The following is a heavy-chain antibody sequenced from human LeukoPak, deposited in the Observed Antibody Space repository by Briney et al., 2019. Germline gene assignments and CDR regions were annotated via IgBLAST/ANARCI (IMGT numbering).Heavy chain of an antibody. CDR3: ARGADSGAHFDY. V-gene: IGHV3-11*01. CDR1: GFTFRDYY. Sequence: GGSLRLSRAASGFTFRDYYMSWIRQAPGKGLEWVSYISSSGSTIYYADSVKGRFTISRDNAKNSLYLQMNSLRAEDTAVYYCARGADSGAHFDYWGQGTLVTVSS. CDR2: ISSSGSTI. D-gene: IGHD6-19*01. J-gene: IGHJ4*02.